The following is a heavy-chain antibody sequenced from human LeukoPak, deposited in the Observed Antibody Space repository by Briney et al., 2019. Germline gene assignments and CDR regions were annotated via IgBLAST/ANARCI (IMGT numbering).Heavy chain of an antibody. D-gene: IGHD6-13*01. CDR3: AKDYAPYSSSQEDWFDP. CDR1: GFTFSSYA. Sequence: PGGSLRLSCAASGFTFSSYAMSWVRQAPGKGLEWVSAISGSGGSTYYADSVKGRFTISRDNSKNTLYLQMNSLRAEDTAVYYCAKDYAPYSSSQEDWFDPWGQGTLVTVSS. CDR2: ISGSGGST. V-gene: IGHV3-23*01. J-gene: IGHJ5*02.